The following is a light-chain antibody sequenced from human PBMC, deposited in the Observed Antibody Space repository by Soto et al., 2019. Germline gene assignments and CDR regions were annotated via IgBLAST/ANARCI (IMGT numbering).Light chain of an antibody. CDR1: SIDVGGYNY. V-gene: IGLV2-14*03. CDR3: TSYTGSITLYV. CDR2: DVA. J-gene: IGLJ1*01. Sequence: QSALTQPASVSGSPGQSIAISCTGASIDVGGYNYVSWYQQHPGKAPKLMIYDVASRPSGVSDRFSGSKSGNTASLTITGLQAEDEADYYCTSYTGSITLYVFGTGTKVTVL.